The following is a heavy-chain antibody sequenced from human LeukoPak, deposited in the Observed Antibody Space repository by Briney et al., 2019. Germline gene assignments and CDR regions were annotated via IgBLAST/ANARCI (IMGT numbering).Heavy chain of an antibody. V-gene: IGHV1-2*06. CDR3: ARPDYFGSGSYYNQYYFDC. Sequence: ASVKVFCKASGYTFTGYYMHWVRQAPGQGLEWMGRINPNSGGTDYAQKFQGRVTMTRDTSISTAYMELSRLTSDDTAVYYCARPDYFGSGSYYNQYYFDCWGQGTLVTVSS. CDR1: GYTFTGYY. J-gene: IGHJ4*02. CDR2: INPNSGGT. D-gene: IGHD3-10*01.